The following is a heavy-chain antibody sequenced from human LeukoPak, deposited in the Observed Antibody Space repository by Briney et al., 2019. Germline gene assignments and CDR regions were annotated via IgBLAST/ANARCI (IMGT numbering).Heavy chain of an antibody. J-gene: IGHJ4*02. Sequence: GASVKVTCKASGYTLIDHYLHWVRQAPGQGLEWMGWINPNSGGTNYAQNFQGRVTMTRDTSISTAYMELRRLRSDDTAVYYCARWQLGISGFDYGGQGTLVTVSS. D-gene: IGHD7-27*01. CDR3: ARWQLGISGFDY. CDR2: INPNSGGT. V-gene: IGHV1-2*02. CDR1: GYTLIDHY.